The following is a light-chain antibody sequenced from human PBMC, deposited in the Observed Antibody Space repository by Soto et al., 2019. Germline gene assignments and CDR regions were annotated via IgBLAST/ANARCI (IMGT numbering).Light chain of an antibody. CDR3: AVWDDSLNGVL. Sequence: QAVLTQSPSTSGTPVQRGTISCSGISSNIGGNLVNWYQQIPGTAPKLLIYNNNQRPSGVPDRFSGSKSGTSASLAISGLQSEDEADYYCAVWDDSLNGVLFGGGTKLTVL. CDR1: SSNIGGNL. CDR2: NNN. J-gene: IGLJ2*01. V-gene: IGLV1-44*01.